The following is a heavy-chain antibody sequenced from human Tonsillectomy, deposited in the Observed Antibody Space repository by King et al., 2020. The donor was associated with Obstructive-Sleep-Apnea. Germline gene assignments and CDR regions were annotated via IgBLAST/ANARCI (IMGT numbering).Heavy chain of an antibody. Sequence: QLVQSGGGLVQPGGSLRLSCAASGFTFSSYSMDWVRQAPGKGLEWVSYISSSSGTIYYADSVKGRFTISRDNAKSSLYLQMNSLRAEDTAVYYCAGMTQTDAFDIWDQGTVVTVSS. J-gene: IGHJ3*02. CDR2: ISSSSGTI. CDR1: GFTFSSYS. CDR3: AGMTQTDAFDI. V-gene: IGHV3-48*04.